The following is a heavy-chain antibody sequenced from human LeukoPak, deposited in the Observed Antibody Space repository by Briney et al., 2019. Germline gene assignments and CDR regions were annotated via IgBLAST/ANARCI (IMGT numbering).Heavy chain of an antibody. V-gene: IGHV3-48*03. CDR1: GVTFSIYE. CDR2: MSSRGSTI. D-gene: IGHD2-15*01. J-gene: IGHJ4*02. Sequence: PGGSLRLSCAASGVTFSIYEMSWVRQAPGKGLEWLSYMSSRGSTISYADSVKGRFTISRDNAKNSLFLQMNSLRAEDTAVYYCARARTPDYWGQGTLVTVSS. CDR3: ARARTPDY.